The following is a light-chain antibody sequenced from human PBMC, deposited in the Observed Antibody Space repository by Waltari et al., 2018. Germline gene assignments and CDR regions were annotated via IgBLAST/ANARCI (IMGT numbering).Light chain of an antibody. Sequence: DIQMTQSPSTLSASVGDRVPITCRASQRITRWLAWYQQKAGNPPKLLIYKASMLESVAPSRFSGGRSETEFTHTISSLQPDDIATYYCQTYDSYSATFGRGTKVEIK. CDR2: KAS. J-gene: IGKJ4*02. V-gene: IGKV1-5*03. CDR1: QRITRW. CDR3: QTYDSYSAT.